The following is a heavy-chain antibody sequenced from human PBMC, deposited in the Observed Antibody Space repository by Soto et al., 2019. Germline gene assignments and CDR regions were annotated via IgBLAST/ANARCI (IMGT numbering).Heavy chain of an antibody. V-gene: IGHV4-39*01. CDR1: GGSISSSSYY. J-gene: IGHJ4*02. CDR2: IYYSGST. D-gene: IGHD4-17*01. Sequence: SETLSLTCTVSGGSISSSSYYWGWIRQPPGKGLEWIGSIYYSGSTYYNPSLKSRVTISVDTSKNQFSLKLSSVTAADTAVYYCARLVMTTVTNFAYWGQGTLVTVSS. CDR3: ARLVMTTVTNFAY.